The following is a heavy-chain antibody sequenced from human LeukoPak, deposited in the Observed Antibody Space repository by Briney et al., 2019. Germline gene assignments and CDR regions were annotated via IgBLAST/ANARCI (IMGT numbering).Heavy chain of an antibody. CDR1: GFTFDDYA. D-gene: IGHD2-15*01. J-gene: IGHJ6*04. Sequence: GGSLRLSCAASGFTFDDYAMHWVRQAPGKGLEWVSLISWDGGSTYYADSVKGRFTISRDNSKNSLYLQMNSLRAEDTALYYCAKDIERGYCSGGSCPGMDVWGKGTTVTASS. CDR2: ISWDGGST. CDR3: AKDIERGYCSGGSCPGMDV. V-gene: IGHV3-43D*04.